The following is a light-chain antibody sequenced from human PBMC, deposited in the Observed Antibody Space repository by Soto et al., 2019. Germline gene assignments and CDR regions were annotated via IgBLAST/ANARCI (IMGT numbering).Light chain of an antibody. CDR1: QSVSSN. CDR3: QQYNNWPPWT. Sequence: EIVMTQSPATLSVSPGERATLSCRARQSVSSNLAWYQQKPGQAPSLLIYGASTRATGIPARFSGSGSGTEFTLTISSLQSEDFAVYYCQQYNNWPPWTFGQGTKVEIK. CDR2: GAS. J-gene: IGKJ1*01. V-gene: IGKV3-15*01.